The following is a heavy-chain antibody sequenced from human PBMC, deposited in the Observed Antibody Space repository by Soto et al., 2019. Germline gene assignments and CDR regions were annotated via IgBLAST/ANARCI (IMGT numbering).Heavy chain of an antibody. CDR2: IKSKTDGGTA. D-gene: IGHD2-8*01. CDR1: GFTFDNAW. V-gene: IGHV3-15*01. CDR3: TTDRGHMYDFDY. J-gene: IGHJ4*02. Sequence: EVQLVESGGGLVKPGGSLRLSCAASGFTFDNAWMSRVRQAPGKGLECVGRIKSKTDGGTADYAAPVKGRFTISRDASKNTLFLQMNSLKTEDTAVYYCTTDRGHMYDFDYWGQGTLVPVSS.